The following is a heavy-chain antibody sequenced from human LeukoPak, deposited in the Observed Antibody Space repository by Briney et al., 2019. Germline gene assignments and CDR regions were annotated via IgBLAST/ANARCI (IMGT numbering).Heavy chain of an antibody. Sequence: GASVKVSCKASGYTFTSYAISWVRQAPGQGLEWMGWISGHNDDTNYAQRLQGRVTMTTDTSTSTAYMELSSLRSEDTAVYYCARDLGQAFDIWGQGTMVTVSS. CDR3: ARDLGQAFDI. CDR1: GYTFTSYA. J-gene: IGHJ3*02. V-gene: IGHV1-18*01. CDR2: ISGHNDDT.